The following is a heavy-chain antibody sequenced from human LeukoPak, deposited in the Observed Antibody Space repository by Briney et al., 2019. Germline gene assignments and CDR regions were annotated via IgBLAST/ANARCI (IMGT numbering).Heavy chain of an antibody. CDR3: ARISAYSGYDWDY. D-gene: IGHD5-12*01. Sequence: GGSLRLSCAASGFTFSGYWMTWVRQAPGEGLEWVANIQPDGSDKYYVDSVKGRFTISRDNAKNSLYLQMNSLRAEDTAVYYCARISAYSGYDWDYWGQGTLVTVSS. CDR1: GFTFSGYW. V-gene: IGHV3-7*04. J-gene: IGHJ4*02. CDR2: IQPDGSDK.